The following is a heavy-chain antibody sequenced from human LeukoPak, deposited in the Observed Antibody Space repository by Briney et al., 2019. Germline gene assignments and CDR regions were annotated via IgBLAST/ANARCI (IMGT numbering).Heavy chain of an antibody. D-gene: IGHD1-26*01. V-gene: IGHV3-7*01. CDR2: IKQDGSEK. CDR1: GFTFSSYW. Sequence: GGSLRLSCAASGFTFSSYWMSWVRQAPVKGLEWVANIKQDGSEKYYVDSVKGRFTISRDNAKNSLYLQMNSLRAEDTAVYYCARSTRGRYSGSSDWGQGTLVTVSS. J-gene: IGHJ4*02. CDR3: ARSTRGRYSGSSD.